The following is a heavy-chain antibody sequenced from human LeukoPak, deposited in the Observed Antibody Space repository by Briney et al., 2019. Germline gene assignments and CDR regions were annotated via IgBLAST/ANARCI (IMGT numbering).Heavy chain of an antibody. CDR3: ARHFFPSDSGSFRTPFDY. CDR1: GGSFGGYY. CDR2: INHSGST. D-gene: IGHD3-10*01. V-gene: IGHV4-34*01. J-gene: IGHJ4*02. Sequence: SETLSLTCAVYGGSFGGYYWSWIRQPPGKGLEWIGEINHSGSTNYNPSLKSRVTISVDTSKNQFSLKLSSVTAADTAVYYCARHFFPSDSGSFRTPFDYWGQGALVTVSS.